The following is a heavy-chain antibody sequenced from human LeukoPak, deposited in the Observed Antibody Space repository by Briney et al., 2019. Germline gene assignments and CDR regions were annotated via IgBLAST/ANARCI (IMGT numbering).Heavy chain of an antibody. V-gene: IGHV1-8*01. Sequence: ASVKASCKASGYTFTTYDINWVRQATGQGLEWMGWMNPNSGNTGYAQKFQGRVTITRDTSASTAYMELSSLRSEDTAVYYCARGRCVGSTNCYYFDSWGQGTLVTVSS. CDR3: ARGRCVGSTNCYYFDS. D-gene: IGHD2-2*01. CDR1: GYTFTTYD. J-gene: IGHJ4*02. CDR2: MNPNSGNT.